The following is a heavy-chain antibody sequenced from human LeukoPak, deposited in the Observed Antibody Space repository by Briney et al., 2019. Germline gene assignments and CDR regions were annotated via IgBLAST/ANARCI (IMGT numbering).Heavy chain of an antibody. CDR1: GFTFSSYA. J-gene: IGHJ2*01. D-gene: IGHD7-27*01. CDR2: ISGSGGST. CDR3: AKDRLKLGHWYFDL. Sequence: PGGSLRLSCAASGFTFSSYAMSWVRQAPGKGLEWVSAISGSGGSTYYADSVKGRFTISRDNSKNTLYLQMNSLRAEDTAVYYCAKDRLKLGHWYFDLWGRGTLVTVSP. V-gene: IGHV3-23*01.